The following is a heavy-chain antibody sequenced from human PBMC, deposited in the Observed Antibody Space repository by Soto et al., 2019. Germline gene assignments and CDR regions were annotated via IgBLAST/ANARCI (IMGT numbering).Heavy chain of an antibody. J-gene: IGHJ5*02. CDR1: GYTFTSYY. CDR3: ARITKAVAGTGRWFDP. CDR2: INPSGGST. Sequence: GASVKVSCKASGYTFTSYYMHWVRQAPGQGLEWMGIINPSGGSTSYAQKFQGRVTMTRDTSTSTVYMELSSLRSEDTAVYYCARITKAVAGTGRWFDPWGQGTLVTVSS. V-gene: IGHV1-46*01. D-gene: IGHD6-19*01.